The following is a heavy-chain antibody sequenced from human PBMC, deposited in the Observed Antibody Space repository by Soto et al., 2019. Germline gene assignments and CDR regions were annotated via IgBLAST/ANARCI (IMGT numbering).Heavy chain of an antibody. D-gene: IGHD3-3*01. J-gene: IGHJ4*02. CDR1: GGSFSGYY. CDR3: ATNDFWSGYYTH. Sequence: SETLSLTCAVYGGSFSGYYWSWIRQPPGKGLEWIGEINHSGSTNYNPSLKSRVTISVDTSKNQFSLKLSSVTAADTAVYYCATNDFWSGYYTHWGQGTLVTVS. V-gene: IGHV4-34*01. CDR2: INHSGST.